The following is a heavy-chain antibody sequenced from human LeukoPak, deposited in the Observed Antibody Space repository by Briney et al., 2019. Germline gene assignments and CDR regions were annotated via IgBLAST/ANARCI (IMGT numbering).Heavy chain of an antibody. CDR2: ISGSGGST. CDR1: GFTFSSYA. D-gene: IGHD3-22*01. CDR3: AKEEGITMTSYYYFDY. V-gene: IGHV3-23*01. J-gene: IGHJ4*02. Sequence: PGGSLRLSCAASGFTFSSYAMSWVRQAPGKGLEWVSAISGSGGSTYYADSVKGRFTISRDNSKNTLYLQMNSLRAEDTAVYYCAKEEGITMTSYYYFDYWGQGTLVTVSS.